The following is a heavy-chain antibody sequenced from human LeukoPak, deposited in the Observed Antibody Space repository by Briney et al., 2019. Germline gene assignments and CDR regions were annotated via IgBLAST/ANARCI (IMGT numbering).Heavy chain of an antibody. V-gene: IGHV3-30*02. Sequence: GGSLRLSCAASGFTFSNGMHWVRQAPGKGLEWVAFIRYDGSNKYYADSVKGRFTISRDNSKNTLYLQMNSLRAEDTAVYYCAKGTTPPKAGFDPWGQGTLVTVSS. CDR1: GFTFSNG. J-gene: IGHJ5*02. D-gene: IGHD2-2*01. CDR2: IRYDGSNK. CDR3: AKGTTPPKAGFDP.